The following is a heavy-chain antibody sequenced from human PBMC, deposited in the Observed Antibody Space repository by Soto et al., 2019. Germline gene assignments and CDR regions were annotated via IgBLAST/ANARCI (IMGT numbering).Heavy chain of an antibody. CDR2: INPNSGGT. Sequence: QVQLVQSGAEVKKPGASVKVSCKASGYTFTGYYMHWVRQAPGQGLEWMGWINPNSGGTNYAQKFQGRVTMTRNTSISTAYMELSSLRSEGTAVYYCARGRIAARHFQHWGQGTLVTVSS. D-gene: IGHD6-6*01. V-gene: IGHV1-2*02. CDR3: ARGRIAARHFQH. CDR1: GYTFTGYY. J-gene: IGHJ1*01.